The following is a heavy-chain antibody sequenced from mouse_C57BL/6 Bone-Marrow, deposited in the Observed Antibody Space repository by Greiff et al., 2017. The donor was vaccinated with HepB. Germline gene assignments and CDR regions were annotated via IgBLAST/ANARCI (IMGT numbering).Heavy chain of an antibody. CDR1: GYTFTSYT. J-gene: IGHJ2*01. CDR3: ARYHGSSYGY. D-gene: IGHD1-1*01. V-gene: IGHV1-4*01. CDR2: INPSSGYT. Sequence: VQLQQSGAELARPGASVKMSCKASGYTFTSYTMHWVNQRPGQGLEWIGYINPSSGYTKYNQKFKDKATLTADKSSSTAYMQLSSLTSEDSAVYYCARYHGSSYGYWGQGTTLTVSS.